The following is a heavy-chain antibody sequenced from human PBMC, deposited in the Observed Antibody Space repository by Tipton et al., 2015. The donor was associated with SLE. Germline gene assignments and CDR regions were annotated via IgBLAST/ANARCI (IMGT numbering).Heavy chain of an antibody. CDR2: ISSSGSAI. CDR1: GFTFSSYE. V-gene: IGHV3-48*03. J-gene: IGHJ6*03. Sequence: SLRLSCEASGFTFSSYEMNWVRQAPGKGLEWVSYISSSGSAIYYADSVKGRFTISRDNAKNSLYLQMNSLRAEDTAVYYCARDGGATAYYYYMDVWGKGTTVTVSS. CDR3: ARDGGATAYYYYMDV. D-gene: IGHD3-16*01.